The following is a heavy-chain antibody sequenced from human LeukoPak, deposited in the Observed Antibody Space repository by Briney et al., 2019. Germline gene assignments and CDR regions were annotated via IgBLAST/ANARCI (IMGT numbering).Heavy chain of an antibody. J-gene: IGHJ6*03. CDR3: ARESVLRFLESYYYYYYMDV. V-gene: IGHV1-18*03. D-gene: IGHD3-3*01. Sequence: GASVKVSCKTSGYTFTDHYIHWVRQAPGQGLEWMGWISAYNGNTNYAQKLQGRVTMTTDTSASTAYMELSSLRSEDMAVYYCARESVLRFLESYYYYYYMDVWGKGTTVTVSS. CDR1: GYTFTDHY. CDR2: ISAYNGNT.